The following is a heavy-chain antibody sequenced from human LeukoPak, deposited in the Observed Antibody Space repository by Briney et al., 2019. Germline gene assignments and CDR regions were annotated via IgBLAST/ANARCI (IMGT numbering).Heavy chain of an antibody. D-gene: IGHD1-7*01. V-gene: IGHV4-39*01. CDR1: CGSISSTSYY. CDR3: ARGNRGTTPVLGYYYYMDV. CDR2: IYYTGST. Sequence: PSETLSLTCAVSCGSISSTSYYWGWIRQPPGKGLEWIGTIYYTGSTDLNPSLRSRVTISVDTSRNQFSLKLSSATAADTAVYYCARGNRGTTPVLGYYYYMDVWGKGTTVTVSS. J-gene: IGHJ6*03.